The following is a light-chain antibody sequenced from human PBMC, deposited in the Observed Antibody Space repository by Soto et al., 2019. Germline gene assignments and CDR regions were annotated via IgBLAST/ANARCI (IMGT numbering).Light chain of an antibody. CDR1: SSDVGGYNF. V-gene: IGLV2-8*01. CDR2: EVS. CDR3: SSYAGSDNYV. J-gene: IGLJ1*01. Sequence: QCVLTQPPSASGSPGQSFTISCTGTSSDVGGYNFVSWYQQYPGKAPKLMIYEVSKRPSGVPDRFSGSKSGNTASLTVSGLHAEDEADYYCSSYAGSDNYVFGTGTKVTDL.